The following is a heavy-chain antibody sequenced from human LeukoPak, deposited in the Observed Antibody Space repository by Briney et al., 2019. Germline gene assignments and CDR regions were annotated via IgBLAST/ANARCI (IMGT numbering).Heavy chain of an antibody. CDR2: INPHSGDA. D-gene: IGHD3-10*01. J-gene: IGHJ4*02. CDR3: ARGARYGSGSPYYFDY. V-gene: IGHV1-2*02. Sequence: ASVKVSCKASGYIFTDYYMHWVRQAPGQGLEWMGWINPHSGDANYAQKFQGRVTMTRDTSITTAYMELNRLRSDDTAVYYCARGARYGSGSPYYFDYWGQGTLVTASS. CDR1: GYIFTDYY.